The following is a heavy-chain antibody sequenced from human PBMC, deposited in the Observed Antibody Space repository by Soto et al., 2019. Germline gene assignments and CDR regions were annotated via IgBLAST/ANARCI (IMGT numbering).Heavy chain of an antibody. CDR2: IHYSGST. J-gene: IGHJ4*02. CDR1: GGSISSGDYY. Sequence: SETLSLTCTVSGGSISSGDYYWGWIRQPPGKGLEWIGNIHYSGSTYYNPSLQSRVAISVDTSKNQFSLKLKSVTAADTAIYYCARRTVNIRTFYSGLKTHCFDYWGQGAAVTVSS. CDR3: ARRTVNIRTFYSGLKTHCFDY. D-gene: IGHD6-19*01. V-gene: IGHV4-39*01.